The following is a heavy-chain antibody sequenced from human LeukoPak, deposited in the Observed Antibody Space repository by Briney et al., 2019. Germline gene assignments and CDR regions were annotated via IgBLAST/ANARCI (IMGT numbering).Heavy chain of an antibody. Sequence: GGSLRLSCAASGFTFSSYAMTWVRQAPGKGLEWVSAISGSGGSTYYADSVKGRFTISRDNSKNTLYLQMNSLRAEDTAVCYCAKDPYSSSWYYFDYWGQGTLVTVSS. V-gene: IGHV3-23*01. CDR1: GFTFSSYA. CDR2: ISGSGGST. CDR3: AKDPYSSSWYYFDY. J-gene: IGHJ4*02. D-gene: IGHD6-13*01.